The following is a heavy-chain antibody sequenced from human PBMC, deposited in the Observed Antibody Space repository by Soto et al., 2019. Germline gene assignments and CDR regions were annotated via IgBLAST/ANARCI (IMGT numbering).Heavy chain of an antibody. Sequence: SVKVSCKASGFTFTSSAMQWVRQARGQRLEWIGWIVVGSGNTNYAQKLQGRVTMTTDTSTSTAYMELRSLRSDDTAVYYCARVSYYYGSGSYTRQEFDYWGQGTLVTVSS. D-gene: IGHD3-10*01. J-gene: IGHJ4*02. CDR2: IVVGSGNT. CDR1: GFTFTSSA. CDR3: ARVSYYYGSGSYTRQEFDY. V-gene: IGHV1-58*02.